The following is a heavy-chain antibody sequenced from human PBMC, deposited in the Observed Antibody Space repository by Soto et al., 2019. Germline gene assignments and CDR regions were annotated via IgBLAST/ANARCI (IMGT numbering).Heavy chain of an antibody. CDR1: GGTFSSYA. D-gene: IGHD3-22*01. J-gene: IGHJ4*02. Sequence: GASVKVSCKASGGTFSSYAISWVRQAPGQGLEWMGGIIPIFGTANYAQKFQGRVTITADKSTSTAYMELSSLRSEDTAVYYCAREDDSSGPFDYWGQGTLVTVPQ. CDR3: AREDDSSGPFDY. CDR2: IIPIFGTA. V-gene: IGHV1-69*06.